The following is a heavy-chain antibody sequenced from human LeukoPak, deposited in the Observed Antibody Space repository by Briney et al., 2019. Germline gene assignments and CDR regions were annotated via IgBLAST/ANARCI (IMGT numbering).Heavy chain of an antibody. Sequence: GGSLRLSCAASGFTFSSYWMTWVRQAPGKGLEWVANIDQDGSERYYVDSVKGRFTISRDNSKNTLYLQMNSLRAEDTAVYYCARESQFRGAAFDYWGQGTLVTVSS. V-gene: IGHV3-7*01. CDR3: ARESQFRGAAFDY. J-gene: IGHJ4*02. CDR2: IDQDGSER. CDR1: GFTFSSYW. D-gene: IGHD3-16*01.